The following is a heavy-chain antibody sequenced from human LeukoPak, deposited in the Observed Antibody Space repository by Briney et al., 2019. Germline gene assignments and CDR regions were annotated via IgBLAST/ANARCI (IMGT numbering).Heavy chain of an antibody. J-gene: IGHJ3*02. D-gene: IGHD1-26*01. Sequence: GGSLRLSCAASGFTVSSNYMSWVRPAPGKGLEGVSVIYSGGSTYYADSVKGRFSISRDNSKNTLYLQMNSLRAEDTAVYYCARGGDIVGATRSAFDIWGQGTMVTVSS. V-gene: IGHV3-53*01. CDR2: IYSGGST. CDR3: ARGGDIVGATRSAFDI. CDR1: GFTVSSNY.